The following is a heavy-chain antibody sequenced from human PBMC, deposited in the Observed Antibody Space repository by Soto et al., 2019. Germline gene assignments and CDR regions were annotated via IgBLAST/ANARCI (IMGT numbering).Heavy chain of an antibody. V-gene: IGHV3-30*18. D-gene: IGHD2-2*01. CDR2: ISYDGSNK. CDR1: GFTFSSYG. CDR3: AKGTLAMTYYYGMDV. J-gene: IGHJ6*02. Sequence: GGSLRLSCAASGFTFSSYGMHWVRQAPGKGLEWVAVISYDGSNKYYADSVKGRFTISRDNSKNTLYLQMNSLRAEDTAVYYCAKGTLAMTYYYGMDVWGQGTTVTVSS.